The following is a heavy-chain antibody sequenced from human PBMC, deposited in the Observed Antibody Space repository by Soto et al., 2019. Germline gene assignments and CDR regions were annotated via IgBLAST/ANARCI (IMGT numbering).Heavy chain of an antibody. D-gene: IGHD5-18*01. CDR3: AKDFTRFTGVHVDTAPDWFDP. J-gene: IGHJ5*02. Sequence: PGGSLRLSCAASGFTFSSYAMSWLRQAPGKGLAWASAISGSGGSTYYADSVKGRFTISRDNSKNTLYLQMNSPRAEATAVYYCAKDFTRFTGVHVDTAPDWFDPWGQGTLVTVSS. CDR1: GFTFSSYA. CDR2: ISGSGGST. V-gene: IGHV3-23*01.